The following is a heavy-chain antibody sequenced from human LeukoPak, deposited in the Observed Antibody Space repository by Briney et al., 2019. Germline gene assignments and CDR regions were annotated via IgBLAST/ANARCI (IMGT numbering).Heavy chain of an antibody. CDR2: ISRSSIYR. CDR1: GLSFSTCS. Sequence: GGTLSLSRAVSGLSFSTCSMIWVRQAPGTGREGVSSISRSSIYRYYADSVKGRFNISRDNAKESLYLEMNSRRAEDTAVYYCASRRSYDSRGAFDIWGQGTMVTVSS. D-gene: IGHD3-22*01. J-gene: IGHJ3*02. V-gene: IGHV3-21*01. CDR3: ASRRSYDSRGAFDI.